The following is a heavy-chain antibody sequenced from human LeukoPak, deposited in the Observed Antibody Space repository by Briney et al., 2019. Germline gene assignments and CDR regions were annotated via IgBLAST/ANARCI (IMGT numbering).Heavy chain of an antibody. V-gene: IGHV4-59*01. Sequence: SETLSLTCTVPGGSISSSYWSWIRQSPGKGLEWIGYIYYSGRTNYNPSPKSRVTISVDTSKNQFSLKLSSVTAADTAVYYCARSVGATTPFDYWGQGTLVTVSS. D-gene: IGHD1-26*01. CDR2: IYYSGRT. J-gene: IGHJ4*02. CDR1: GGSISSSY. CDR3: ARSVGATTPFDY.